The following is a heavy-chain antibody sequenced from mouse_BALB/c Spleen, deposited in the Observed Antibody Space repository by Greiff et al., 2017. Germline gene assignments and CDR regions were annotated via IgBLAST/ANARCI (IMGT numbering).Heavy chain of an antibody. J-gene: IGHJ1*01. CDR1: GFSLTSYG. CDR2: IWAGGST. Sequence: VKLVESGPGLVAPSQSLSITCTVSGFSLTSYGVHWVRQPPGKGLEWLGVIWAGGSTNYYSALMSRLSISTDNSKSHVFLKMNSLQTDDTAMYYCARERGTYGDWYFDVWGAGTTVTVSS. CDR3: ARERGTYGDWYFDV. V-gene: IGHV2-9*02. D-gene: IGHD5-1*01.